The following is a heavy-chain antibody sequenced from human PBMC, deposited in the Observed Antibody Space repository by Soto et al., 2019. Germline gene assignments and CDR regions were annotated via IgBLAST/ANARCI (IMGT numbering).Heavy chain of an antibody. J-gene: IGHJ5*01. Sequence: SQTLSLTFAISGDSVSINSGAWNWIRQSPSRGLEWLGRTYYRSKWYNDYAVSVKGRITINPGTSNNQLSLQLNSVTPDDTAVYYCARLIGNSWLDSWGQGTLVTVSS. CDR3: ARLIGNSWLDS. V-gene: IGHV6-1*01. CDR1: GDSVSINSGA. CDR2: TYYRSKWYN. D-gene: IGHD2-8*01.